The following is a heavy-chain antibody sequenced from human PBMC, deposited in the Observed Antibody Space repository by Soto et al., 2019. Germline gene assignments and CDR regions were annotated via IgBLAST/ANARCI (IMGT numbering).Heavy chain of an antibody. CDR3: ARTKYYYDSTAYIFDY. CDR2: IYHSGGT. Sequence: SETLSLTCTVSGNSISSGDYWSWIRQPPGKGLEWIGYIYHSGGTYYNPSLKSRVTMSVDTSQNQFSLKLSCVSAADTAVYYCARTKYYYDSTAYIFDYWGQGALVTVSS. CDR1: GNSISSGDY. V-gene: IGHV4-30-4*01. J-gene: IGHJ4*02. D-gene: IGHD3-22*01.